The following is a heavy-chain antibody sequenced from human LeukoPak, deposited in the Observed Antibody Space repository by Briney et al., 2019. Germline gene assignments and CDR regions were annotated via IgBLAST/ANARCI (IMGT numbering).Heavy chain of an antibody. CDR1: GFTFSDYY. CDR2: ISSSGSTI. D-gene: IGHD3-10*01. V-gene: IGHV3-11*04. Sequence: GGSLRLSCAASGFTFSDYYMSWIRQAPGKGLEWVSYISSSGSTIYYADSVKGRFTISRDNAKNSLYLQMNSLRAEDTAVYYCARDETYYYGSGSYSYYFDYWGQGTLVTVSS. J-gene: IGHJ4*02. CDR3: ARDETYYYGSGSYSYYFDY.